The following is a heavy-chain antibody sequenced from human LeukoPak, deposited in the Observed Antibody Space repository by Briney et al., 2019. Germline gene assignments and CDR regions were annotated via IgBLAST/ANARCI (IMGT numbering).Heavy chain of an antibody. Sequence: SETLSLTCTVSGGSISSGSYYWSRIRQPAGKGLEWIGRIYTSGSTNYNPSLKSRVTISVDTSKNQFSLKLSSVTAADTAVYYCASSPYYDSSGYYGGFGYWGQGTLVTVSS. CDR1: GGSISSGSYY. D-gene: IGHD3-22*01. CDR3: ASSPYYDSSGYYGGFGY. V-gene: IGHV4-61*02. CDR2: IYTSGST. J-gene: IGHJ4*02.